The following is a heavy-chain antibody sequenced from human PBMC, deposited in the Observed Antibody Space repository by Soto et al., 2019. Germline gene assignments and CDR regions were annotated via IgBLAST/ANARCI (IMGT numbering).Heavy chain of an antibody. CDR3: ARDHRPYTAMADPLDY. Sequence: QVQLVQSGAEVKKPGASVKVSCKASGYTFTSYGISWVRQAPGQGLEWMGWISTYNGNTNYAQKLQGRVTMTPDTSTSTAYMELRSLRSDDTAVYYCARDHRPYTAMADPLDYWGQGTLVPVSS. J-gene: IGHJ4*02. CDR2: ISTYNGNT. D-gene: IGHD5-18*01. CDR1: GYTFTSYG. V-gene: IGHV1-18*01.